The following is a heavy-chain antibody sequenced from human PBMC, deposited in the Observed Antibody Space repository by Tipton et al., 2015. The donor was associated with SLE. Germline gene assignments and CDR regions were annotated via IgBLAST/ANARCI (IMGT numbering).Heavy chain of an antibody. V-gene: IGHV1-2*06. D-gene: IGHD3-3*01. Sequence: QLVQSGAEVKKPGASVKVSCKASGYTFRDYYMNWVRQAPGQGLEWMGRINPKTGDTKYEQKFQGRVTMTRDTSISTGYMELSSLRSDDTAVYYCARGNTLRFLEWLSNSFDPWGQGTLVTVSS. CDR2: INPKTGDT. CDR1: GYTFRDYY. J-gene: IGHJ5*02. CDR3: ARGNTLRFLEWLSNSFDP.